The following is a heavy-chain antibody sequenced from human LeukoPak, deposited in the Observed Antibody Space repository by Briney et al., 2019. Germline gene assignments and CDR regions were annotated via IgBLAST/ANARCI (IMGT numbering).Heavy chain of an antibody. D-gene: IGHD3-3*02. CDR1: GGSFSGYY. CDR3: ARGQFWSGYSI. Sequence: SETLSLTCAVYGGSFSGYYWSWIRQPPGKGLEWIGEINHRRSTNYNPSLKSRVTMSVDTSKNQFSLNLSSVTAADTAVYYCARGQFWSGYSIWGQGTLVTVSP. V-gene: IGHV4-34*01. CDR2: INHRRST. J-gene: IGHJ4*02.